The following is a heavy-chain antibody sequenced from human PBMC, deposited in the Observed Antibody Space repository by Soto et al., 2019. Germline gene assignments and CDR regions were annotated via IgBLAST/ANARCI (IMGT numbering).Heavy chain of an antibody. V-gene: IGHV3-30-3*01. D-gene: IGHD1-1*01. J-gene: IGHJ6*02. CDR1: GFTFSSYA. Sequence: PGGSLRLSCAASGFTFSSYAMHWVRKAPGKGLEWVAVISYDGSNKYYADSVKGRFTISRDNSKNTLYLQMNSLRAEDTAVYYCARESTGTTKRAYYYGMDVWGQGITVTVSS. CDR3: ARESTGTTKRAYYYGMDV. CDR2: ISYDGSNK.